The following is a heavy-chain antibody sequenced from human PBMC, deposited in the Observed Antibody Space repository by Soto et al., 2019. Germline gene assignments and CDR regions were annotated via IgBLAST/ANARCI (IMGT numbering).Heavy chain of an antibody. J-gene: IGHJ6*02. V-gene: IGHV4-34*01. Sequence: QVQLQQWGAGLLKPSETLSLTCAVYGGSFSGYYWSWIRQPPGKGLEWIGEINHSGSTNYTPSLKCRVTISVDTSKNQFSLKLSSVTAADTAVYYCARVRVSSSVYYYYYGMDVWGQGTTVTVSS. D-gene: IGHD6-6*01. CDR1: GGSFSGYY. CDR2: INHSGST. CDR3: ARVRVSSSVYYYYYGMDV.